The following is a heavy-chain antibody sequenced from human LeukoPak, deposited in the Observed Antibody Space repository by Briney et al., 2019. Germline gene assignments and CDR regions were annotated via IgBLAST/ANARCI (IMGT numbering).Heavy chain of an antibody. Sequence: GGSLRLSCAASGFTFSNYGTHWVRQAPGKGLEWVAFIRYDGSNKYYAHSVKGRFTISRDNSKNTLYLQMNSLRAEDTAVYYCAKDPGILYDRSGYYMDVWGKGTTVTVFS. CDR2: IRYDGSNK. D-gene: IGHD3-22*01. CDR3: AKDPGILYDRSGYYMDV. CDR1: GFTFSNYG. J-gene: IGHJ6*03. V-gene: IGHV3-30*02.